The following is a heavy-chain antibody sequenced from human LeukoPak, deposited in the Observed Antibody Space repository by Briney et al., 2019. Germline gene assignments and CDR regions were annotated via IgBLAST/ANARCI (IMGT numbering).Heavy chain of an antibody. J-gene: IGHJ4*02. CDR1: GFTFSSYS. CDR2: ISSSSSYI. CDR3: AKNRWGSVATPDS. V-gene: IGHV3-21*01. Sequence: GGSLRLSCAASGFTFSSYSMNWVRQTPGKGLEWVSSISSSSSYIYYADSVKGRFTISRDNSKNTVYLQMNGLRTEDTALYYCAKNRWGSVATPDSWGQGTLVTVSS. D-gene: IGHD5-12*01.